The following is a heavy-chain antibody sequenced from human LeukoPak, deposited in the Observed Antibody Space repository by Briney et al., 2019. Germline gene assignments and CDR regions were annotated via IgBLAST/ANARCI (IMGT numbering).Heavy chain of an antibody. CDR3: ARGPLLDYYDGAGYYYFEY. J-gene: IGHJ4*02. V-gene: IGHV4-34*01. CDR2: INHSGST. D-gene: IGHD3-22*01. Sequence: ETLSLTPALSLGSSRGYYWSWIRPSPREGLGWIGEINHSGSTKYNTSPTRRVTTSVATCKDQSSLKLSSVAAADTAVYYCARGPLLDYYDGAGYYYFEYWGQGTLVTVS. CDR1: LGSSRGYY.